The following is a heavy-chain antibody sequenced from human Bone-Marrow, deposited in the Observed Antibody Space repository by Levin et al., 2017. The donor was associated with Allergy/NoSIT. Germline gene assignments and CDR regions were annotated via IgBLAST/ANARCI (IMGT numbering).Heavy chain of an antibody. J-gene: IGHJ5*02. D-gene: IGHD3-10*01. CDR2: IFPNDGDT. CDR1: GYSFRSYW. V-gene: IGHV5-51*01. Sequence: KVSCKASGYSFRSYWIAWVRQTPGKGLEWMGIIFPNDGDTTYSPSFQGQVTISADKSSNTAYLQWSGLEASDTGMYYCARQYYYGSGSPWGQGTMVTVSS. CDR3: ARQYYYGSGSP.